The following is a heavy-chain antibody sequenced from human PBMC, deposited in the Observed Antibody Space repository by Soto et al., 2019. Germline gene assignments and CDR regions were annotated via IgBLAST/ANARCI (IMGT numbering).Heavy chain of an antibody. Sequence: SETLSLTCTVSGGSVSSGSYYWSWIRQPPGKGLEWIGYIYYSGSTNYNPSLKSRVTISVDTSKNQFSLKLSSVTAADTAVYYCARVKDDFWSGYYFDYWGQGTLVTVSS. J-gene: IGHJ4*02. CDR1: GGSVSSGSYY. D-gene: IGHD3-3*01. CDR3: ARVKDDFWSGYYFDY. CDR2: IYYSGST. V-gene: IGHV4-61*01.